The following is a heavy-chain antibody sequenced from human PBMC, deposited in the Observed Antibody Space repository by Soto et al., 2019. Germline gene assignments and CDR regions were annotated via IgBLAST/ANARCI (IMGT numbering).Heavy chain of an antibody. CDR1: GFTLSDHY. V-gene: IGHV3-23*01. J-gene: IGHJ4*02. Sequence: HPGGSLRLSCAGSGFTLSDHYIDWVRQAPGKGLEWVSAISGSGGSSYYADSVKGRFTISRDNSKNTLFLQMNSLRAEDTAIYYCAKGGSYYYDSSGYYANWGQGTLVTVSS. D-gene: IGHD3-22*01. CDR2: ISGSGGSS. CDR3: AKGGSYYYDSSGYYAN.